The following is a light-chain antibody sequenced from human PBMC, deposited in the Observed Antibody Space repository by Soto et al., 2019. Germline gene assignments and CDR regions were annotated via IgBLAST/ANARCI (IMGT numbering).Light chain of an antibody. Sequence: DIQMTQSPSTLSASVEDRVTITCRASQSISSWLAWYQQKAGKAPKLLIYDASSLKSGVPSRFSGSGAATEFSLTISWLERGDVGTYYCQQYNSYPLTLGGVTKVEIK. CDR2: DAS. CDR3: QQYNSYPLT. CDR1: QSISSW. V-gene: IGKV1-5*01. J-gene: IGKJ4*02.